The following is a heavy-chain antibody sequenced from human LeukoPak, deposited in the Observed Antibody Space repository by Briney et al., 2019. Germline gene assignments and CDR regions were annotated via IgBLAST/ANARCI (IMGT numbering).Heavy chain of an antibody. CDR2: IYHSGST. CDR1: GGSIRSSNW. Sequence: AETLSLTCAVSGGSIRSSNWWSWVRQPPGKGLEWIGEIYHSGSTNYNPSLKSRVTISVDKSENQFSLKLSSVTAADTAVYYCARGRNYDYWGQGTLVTVSS. J-gene: IGHJ4*02. D-gene: IGHD1-7*01. V-gene: IGHV4-4*02. CDR3: ARGRNYDY.